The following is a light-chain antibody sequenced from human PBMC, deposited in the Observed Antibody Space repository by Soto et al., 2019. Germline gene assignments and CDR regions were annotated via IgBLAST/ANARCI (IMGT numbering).Light chain of an antibody. CDR3: RSYTISSTLV. CDR2: DVR. J-gene: IGLJ2*01. CDR1: SSDVGGYNY. V-gene: IGLV2-14*01. Sequence: QSALTQPASVSGSPGQSITISCTGTSSDVGGYNYVSWYQQQPGNAPKLMTYDVRSRPAGVSVRFSGSKSSTTASLTISGSQAEDEADYYCRSYTISSTLVFGGGTKLTVL.